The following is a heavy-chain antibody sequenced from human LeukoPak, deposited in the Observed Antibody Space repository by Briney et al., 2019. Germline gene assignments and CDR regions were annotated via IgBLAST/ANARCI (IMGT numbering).Heavy chain of an antibody. CDR2: IIPIFGTA. V-gene: IGHV1-69*05. Sequence: SVKVSCKASGGTFSSYAISWVRQAPGQGLEWMGGIIPIFGTANYAQKFQGRVTITRNTSISTAYMELSSLRSEDTAVYYCARLYGGSYGFDYWGQGTLVTVSS. D-gene: IGHD1-26*01. CDR3: ARLYGGSYGFDY. J-gene: IGHJ4*02. CDR1: GGTFSSYA.